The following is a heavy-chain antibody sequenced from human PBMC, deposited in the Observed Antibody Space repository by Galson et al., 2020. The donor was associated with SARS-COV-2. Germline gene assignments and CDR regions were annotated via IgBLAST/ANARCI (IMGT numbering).Heavy chain of an antibody. CDR3: ARDPHYGSGR. V-gene: IGHV4-4*07. CDR1: GDSIGSFY. CDR2: IQASGNT. Sequence: ASETLSLTCTVSGDSIGSFYWSWIRQPAGKGLEWIGRIQASGNTDYNASLKSRVTMSVDMSMNQFSLKLSSVTAADTAVYYCARDPHYGSGRWGRGALVIVSS. J-gene: IGHJ4*02. D-gene: IGHD3-10*01.